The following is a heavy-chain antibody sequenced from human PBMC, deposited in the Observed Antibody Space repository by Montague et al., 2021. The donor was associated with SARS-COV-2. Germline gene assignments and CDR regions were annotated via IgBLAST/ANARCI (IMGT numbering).Heavy chain of an antibody. CDR2: KYYSGST. J-gene: IGHJ4*02. CDR3: ARTRFESRGYYIPPFDY. CDR1: GGSVSSGSYF. Sequence: SETLSLTCTVSGGSVSSGSYFWNWIRQPPGKGLEWIGYKYYSGSTNYNPSLKSRVTISVDKSKNQFSLKLTSVTAADTAVYCARTRFESRGYYIPPFDYWGQGTLVTVSS. V-gene: IGHV4-61*01. D-gene: IGHD3-22*01.